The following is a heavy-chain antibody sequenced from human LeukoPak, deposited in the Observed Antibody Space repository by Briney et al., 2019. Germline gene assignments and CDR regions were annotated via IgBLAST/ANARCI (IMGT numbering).Heavy chain of an antibody. V-gene: IGHV3-7*04. CDR2: IKQDGSEK. CDR1: GFTFSRYS. J-gene: IGHJ4*02. CDR3: VRGLYYFDY. D-gene: IGHD3-10*01. Sequence: GGSLRLSCPASGFTFSRYSMSWVRQAPGKGLEWVANIKQDGSEKDYVDSVKGRFTISRDNAKNSLYLQMNSLRADDTAVYYCVRGLYYFDYWGQGTLVTVSS.